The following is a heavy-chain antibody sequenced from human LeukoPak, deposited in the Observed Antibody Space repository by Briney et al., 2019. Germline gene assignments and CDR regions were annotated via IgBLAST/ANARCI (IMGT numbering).Heavy chain of an antibody. CDR2: ISSSGSTI. J-gene: IGHJ4*02. Sequence: RGSLRLSCAASGFTFSDYYMSWIRQAPGKGLEWVSYISSSGSTIYYADSVKGRVTISRDNAKSSLYLQLNSLRAEDTAVYYCARDKRSLPPDYWGQGTLVTVSS. D-gene: IGHD1-26*01. CDR3: ARDKRSLPPDY. V-gene: IGHV3-11*04. CDR1: GFTFSDYY.